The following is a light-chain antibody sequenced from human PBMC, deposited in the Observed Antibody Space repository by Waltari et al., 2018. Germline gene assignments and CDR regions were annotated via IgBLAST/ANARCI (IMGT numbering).Light chain of an antibody. J-gene: IGKJ2*01. V-gene: IGKV3-20*01. CDR1: QSVSSSY. CDR2: GAS. CDR3: QQYGSSYT. Sequence: EIVLTQSPGTLSLSPGERATLSCRASQSVSSSYLAWYQQKPGQAPRLLIYGASSRATGIPDRFRCSGSGTDFTLTISRLEPEDFAVYYCQQYGSSYTFGQGTKLEIK.